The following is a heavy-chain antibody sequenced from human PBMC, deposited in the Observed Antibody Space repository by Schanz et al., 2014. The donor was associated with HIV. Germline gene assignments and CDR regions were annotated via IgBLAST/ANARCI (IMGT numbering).Heavy chain of an antibody. CDR1: FFTLSLSS. CDR2: ISGSSIT. J-gene: IGHJ2*01. CDR3: ALSRPSGYGGSWYFDL. V-gene: IGHV3-23*01. Sequence: EVQLLESGGGLVQPGGSLSLSFSSPFFTLSLSSMSWVRQAPGKGLEWVSAISGSSITYSADSVKGRFTISRDNSKNTLYLQMNSLRAEDTAVYYCALSRPSGYGGSWYFDLWGRGTLVAVSS. D-gene: IGHD2-15*01.